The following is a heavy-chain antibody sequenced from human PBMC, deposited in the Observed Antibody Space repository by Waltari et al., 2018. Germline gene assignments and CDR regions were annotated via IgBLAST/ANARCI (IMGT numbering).Heavy chain of an antibody. J-gene: IGHJ5*02. V-gene: IGHV4-39*01. D-gene: IGHD4-4*01. Sequence: QLQLQESGPGLVKPSETLSLTCTVSGGSISSSSYYWGWIRQPPGKGLEWIGSIYYSGSTYYNPSLKSRVTISVDTSKNQFSLKLSSVTAADTAVYYCARHRERNRMTTPYNWFDPWGQGTLVTVSS. CDR2: IYYSGST. CDR1: GGSISSSSYY. CDR3: ARHRERNRMTTPYNWFDP.